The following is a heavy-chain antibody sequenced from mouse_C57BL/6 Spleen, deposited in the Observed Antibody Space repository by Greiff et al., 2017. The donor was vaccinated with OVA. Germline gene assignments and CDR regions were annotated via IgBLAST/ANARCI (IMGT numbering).Heavy chain of an antibody. Sequence: QVQLQQPGAELVMPGASVKLSCKASGYTFTSYWMHWVKQRPGQGLEWIGEIDPSDSYTNYNQKFKGKSTLTVDKSSSTAYMQLSSLTSEDSAVYYCARGEVYYVDYWGQGTTLTVSS. V-gene: IGHV1-69*01. CDR1: GYTFTSYW. J-gene: IGHJ2*01. CDR2: IDPSDSYT. CDR3: ARGEVYYVDY.